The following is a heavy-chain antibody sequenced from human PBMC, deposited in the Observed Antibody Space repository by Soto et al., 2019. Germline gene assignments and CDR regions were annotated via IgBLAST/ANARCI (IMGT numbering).Heavy chain of an antibody. CDR2: SYWDDDK. D-gene: IGHD3-3*01. V-gene: IGHV2-5*02. J-gene: IGHJ4*02. CDR3: AHWSESGSLGTF. CDR1: GFSLSTSGVG. Sequence: GSGPTLVNPAQTLTLTCTFSGFSLSTSGVGVGWIRQPPGKALEWLALSYWDDDKRYSPSLKSRLTITKDTSKNQVVLTMTNMDPVDTATYYCAHWSESGSLGTFWGQGTLVTVSS.